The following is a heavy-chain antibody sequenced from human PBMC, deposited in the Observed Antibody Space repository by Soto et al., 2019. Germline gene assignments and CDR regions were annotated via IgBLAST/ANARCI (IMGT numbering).Heavy chain of an antibody. D-gene: IGHD3-9*01. V-gene: IGHV1-69*13. CDR3: ARAPYYDILTGYSTYYYYGMDV. CDR1: GGTFSSYA. J-gene: IGHJ6*02. Sequence: SVKVSCKASGGTFSSYAISWVRQAPGQGLEWMGGIIPIFGTANYAQKFQGRVTITADESTSTAYMELSSLRSEDTAVYYCARAPYYDILTGYSTYYYYGMDVWGQGTTVTVSS. CDR2: IIPIFGTA.